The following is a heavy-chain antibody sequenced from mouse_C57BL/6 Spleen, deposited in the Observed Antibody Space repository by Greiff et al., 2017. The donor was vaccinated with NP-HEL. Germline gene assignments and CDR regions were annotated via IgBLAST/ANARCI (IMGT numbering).Heavy chain of an antibody. Sequence: QVTLKESGPGILQSSQTLSLTCSFSGFSLSTSGMGVSWIRQPSGKGLEWLAHIYWGDAKRYNPSLKSRLTISKATSSNQEFLKITSGDTADTATYYCARSAPYDYDNAMDYWGQGTSVTVSS. CDR1: GFSLSTSGMG. CDR3: ARSAPYDYDNAMDY. CDR2: IYWGDAK. D-gene: IGHD2-4*01. V-gene: IGHV8-12*01. J-gene: IGHJ4*01.